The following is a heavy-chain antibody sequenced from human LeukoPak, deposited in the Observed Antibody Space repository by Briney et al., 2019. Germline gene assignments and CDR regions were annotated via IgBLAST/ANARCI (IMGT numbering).Heavy chain of an antibody. CDR1: GFTFSSYS. V-gene: IGHV3-21*01. Sequence: PGGSLRLSCAASGFTFSSYSMNWVRQAPGKGLEWVSSISSSSSYIYYADSVKGRFTISRDNAKNSLYLQMNSLRAEDTAVYYCARDLSTVGNSGYYFDYWGQGTLVTVSS. J-gene: IGHJ4*02. CDR3: ARDLSTVGNSGYYFDY. D-gene: IGHD4-23*01. CDR2: ISSSSSYI.